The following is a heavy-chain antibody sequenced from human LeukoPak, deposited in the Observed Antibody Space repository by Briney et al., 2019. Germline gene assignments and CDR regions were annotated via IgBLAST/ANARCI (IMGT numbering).Heavy chain of an antibody. CDR3: ARERGLISAAGYYFDY. CDR2: IIPIFGTA. J-gene: IGHJ4*02. D-gene: IGHD6-13*01. Sequence: SVKVSCKASGGTFSSYTISWVRQAPGQGLEWMGGIIPIFGTANYAQKFQGRVTITADKSTSTAYMELSSLRSEDTAVYYCARERGLISAAGYYFDYWGQGTLVTVSS. CDR1: GGTFSSYT. V-gene: IGHV1-69*06.